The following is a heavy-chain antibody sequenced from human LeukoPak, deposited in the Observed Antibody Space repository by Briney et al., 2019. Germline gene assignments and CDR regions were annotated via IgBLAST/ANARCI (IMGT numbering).Heavy chain of an antibody. CDR3: ARDRMSMIEVAHWYFDL. CDR2: IRSRSSYI. J-gene: IGHJ2*01. V-gene: IGHV3-21*04. D-gene: IGHD3-22*01. CDR1: GVIFSSDT. Sequence: PGGSLRLSCAASGVIFSSDTLNWVRQAPGKGLEWVSSIRSRSSYIYYADSVKGRFTISRDNAQNSLYLQINSLRAQDTPVYYFARDRMSMIEVAHWYFDLWGRGTLVAVSS.